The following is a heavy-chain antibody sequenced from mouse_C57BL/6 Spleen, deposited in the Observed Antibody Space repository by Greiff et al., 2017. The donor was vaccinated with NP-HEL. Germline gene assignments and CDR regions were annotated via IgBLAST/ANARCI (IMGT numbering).Heavy chain of an antibody. CDR3: AREIYGSSPWFAY. Sequence: VQLQQPGAELVRPGSSVKLSCKASGYTFTSYWMHWVKQRPIQGLEWIGNIDPSDSETHYNQKFKDKATLTVDKSSSTAYMQLSSLTSEDSAVYYCAREIYGSSPWFAYWGQGTLVTVSA. D-gene: IGHD1-1*01. J-gene: IGHJ3*01. CDR2: IDPSDSET. V-gene: IGHV1-52*01. CDR1: GYTFTSYW.